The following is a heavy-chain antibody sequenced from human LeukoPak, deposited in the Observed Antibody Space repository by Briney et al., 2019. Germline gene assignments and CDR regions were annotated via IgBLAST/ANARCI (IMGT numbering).Heavy chain of an antibody. J-gene: IGHJ4*02. CDR3: ATLNNGWYQALLDY. D-gene: IGHD6-19*01. CDR2: IYYSGST. CDR1: GGSITSNNYY. V-gene: IGHV4-39*01. Sequence: PSETLSLTCTVSGGSITSNNYYWSWIRQPPGKGLEWIGSIYYSGSTYYNPSLKSRVTISVDTSKNQFSLKLTSVTAADTAVYYCATLNNGWYQALLDYWGQGTLVTVSS.